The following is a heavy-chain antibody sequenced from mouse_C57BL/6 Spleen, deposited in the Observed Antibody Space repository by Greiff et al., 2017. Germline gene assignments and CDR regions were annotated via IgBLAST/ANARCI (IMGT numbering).Heavy chain of an antibody. CDR1: GYTFTSYW. J-gene: IGHJ1*03. Sequence: QVQLQQPGAELVRPGSSVKLSCKASGYTFTSYWMHWVKQRPIQGLEWIGNIDPSDSETHYNQKFKDKATLTVDKSSSTAYMQLSSLTSEDSAVYYCARRYGSGYVGYFDVWGTGTTVTVSS. CDR2: IDPSDSET. D-gene: IGHD1-1*01. CDR3: ARRYGSGYVGYFDV. V-gene: IGHV1-52*01.